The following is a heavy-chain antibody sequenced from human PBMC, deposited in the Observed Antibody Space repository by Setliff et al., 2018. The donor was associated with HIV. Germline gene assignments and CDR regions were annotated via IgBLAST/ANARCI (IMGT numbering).Heavy chain of an antibody. J-gene: IGHJ4*02. CDR1: GGSFSGYY. CDR3: ARGAGQWLRLVQGDSVAYFDF. CDR2: MNHSGNT. D-gene: IGHD6-19*01. V-gene: IGHV4-34*01. Sequence: SETLSLTCAVYGGSFSGYYWNWIRQSPGKGLEWIGEMNHSGNTNYNPSLKSRVTISMDMSKNQFPLNLASMTAADTAVYYCARGAGQWLRLVQGDSVAYFDFWGQGMLVTVSS.